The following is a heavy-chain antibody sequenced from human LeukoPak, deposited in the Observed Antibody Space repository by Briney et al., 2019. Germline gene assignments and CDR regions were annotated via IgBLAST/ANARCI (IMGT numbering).Heavy chain of an antibody. CDR3: ARASPAAGNAFDI. CDR1: GGSFSGYY. Sequence: KPSETLSLTCAVYGGSFSGYYWSWIRQPPGKGLEWIGEINHSGSTNYNPSLKSRVTISVDTSKNQFSLKLSSVTAADTAVYYCARASPAAGNAFDIWGQGTMVTVSS. V-gene: IGHV4-34*01. CDR2: INHSGST. J-gene: IGHJ3*02. D-gene: IGHD6-13*01.